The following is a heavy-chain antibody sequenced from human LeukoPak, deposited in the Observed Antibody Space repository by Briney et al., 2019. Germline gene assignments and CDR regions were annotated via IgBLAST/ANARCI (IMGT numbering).Heavy chain of an antibody. Sequence: GRSLRLSCAASGFTFSSYAMHWVRQAPGKGLEWVAVISYDGSNKYYADSVKGRFTISRDNSKNTLYLQMNSLRAEDTAVYYCASQRSEGNFDYWGQGTLVTVSS. J-gene: IGHJ4*02. CDR1: GFTFSSYA. V-gene: IGHV3-30-3*01. D-gene: IGHD2-2*01. CDR3: ASQRSEGNFDY. CDR2: ISYDGSNK.